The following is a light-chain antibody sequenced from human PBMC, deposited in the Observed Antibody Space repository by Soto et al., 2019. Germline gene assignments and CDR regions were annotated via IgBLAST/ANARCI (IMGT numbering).Light chain of an antibody. CDR3: ATWDASLDGMV. Sequence: QPVLTQPPSASGTPGQRVTISCSGSSSNIGSNTVNWYHQLPGTALKLLIYRNNQRPSGVPDRVSGSKSGTSASLTISGLQSEDEADYYCATWDASLDGMVFGGGTQLTVL. J-gene: IGLJ2*01. V-gene: IGLV1-44*01. CDR1: SSNIGSNT. CDR2: RNN.